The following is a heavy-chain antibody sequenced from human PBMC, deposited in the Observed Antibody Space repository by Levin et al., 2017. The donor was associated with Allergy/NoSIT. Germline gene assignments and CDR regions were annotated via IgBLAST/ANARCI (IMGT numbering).Heavy chain of an antibody. J-gene: IGHJ4*02. V-gene: IGHV4-61*01. CDR2: MSYSGST. CDR1: GGSVSSGTYY. CDR3: ARDMAHWGQGHSHFDY. Sequence: RPSETLSRTCTVSGGSVSSGTYYWSWIRQPPGKGLEWIGYMSYSGSTKYNLSLKSRVTISIDTSKNSFSLKLRSVTAADTAVYYWARDMAHWGQGHSHFDYWGQGTLAIVSS. D-gene: IGHD3-16*01.